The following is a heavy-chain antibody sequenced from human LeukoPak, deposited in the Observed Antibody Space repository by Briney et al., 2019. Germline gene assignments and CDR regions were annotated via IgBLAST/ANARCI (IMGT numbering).Heavy chain of an antibody. CDR2: INPNSGGT. D-gene: IGHD2-15*01. CDR1: GYTFTVYY. J-gene: IGHJ4*02. V-gene: IGHV1-2*06. Sequence: ASVTVSFKASGYTFTVYYMHWVRQAPGQGLEWMGRINPNSGGTNYAQKFQGRVTMTRDTSISTAYMELSRLRSDGTAVYYCATLGYCSGGSCSRRPTDYWGQGTLVTVSS. CDR3: ATLGYCSGGSCSRRPTDY.